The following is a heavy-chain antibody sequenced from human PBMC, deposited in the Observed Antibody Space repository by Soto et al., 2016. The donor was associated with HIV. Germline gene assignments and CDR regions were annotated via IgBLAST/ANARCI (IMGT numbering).Heavy chain of an antibody. Sequence: QVQLVQSGAEVKKPGASVKVSCKASGYTFTSYDISWVRQATGQGLEWMGWMNPNSGNTGYAQKFQGRVTMTTDTSTSTAYMELRSLRSDDTAVYYCARVPYYYYYMDVWGKGTTVTVSS. CDR2: MNPNSGNT. J-gene: IGHJ6*03. CDR1: GYTFTSYD. CDR3: ARVPYYYYYMDV. V-gene: IGHV1-8*02.